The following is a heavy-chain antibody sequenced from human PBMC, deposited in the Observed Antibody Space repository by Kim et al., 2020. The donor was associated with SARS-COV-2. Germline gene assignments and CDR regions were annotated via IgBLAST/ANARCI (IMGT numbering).Heavy chain of an antibody. CDR2: ISAYNGNT. J-gene: IGHJ5*02. CDR1: GYTFTSYG. D-gene: IGHD3-10*01. V-gene: IGHV1-18*01. CDR3: ARVFSEGWAPGNYGSGSLALGYWFDP. Sequence: ASVKVSCKASGYTFTSYGISWVRQAPGQGLEWMGWISAYNGNTNYAQKLQGRVTMTTDTSTSTAYMELRSLRSDDTAVYYCARVFSEGWAPGNYGSGSLALGYWFDPWGQGTLVTVSS.